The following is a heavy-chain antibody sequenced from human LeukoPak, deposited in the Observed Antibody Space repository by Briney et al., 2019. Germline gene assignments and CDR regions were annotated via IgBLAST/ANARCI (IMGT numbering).Heavy chain of an antibody. J-gene: IGHJ4*02. CDR2: INHSGST. V-gene: IGHV4-34*01. Sequence: SETLSLTCAVYSGSFSGYYWSWIRQPPGKGLEWIGEINHSGSTNYNPSLKSRVTISVDTSKNQFSLKLSSVTAADTAVYYCARDRAYGVSDYWGQGTLVTVSS. CDR1: SGSFSGYY. D-gene: IGHD4-17*01. CDR3: ARDRAYGVSDY.